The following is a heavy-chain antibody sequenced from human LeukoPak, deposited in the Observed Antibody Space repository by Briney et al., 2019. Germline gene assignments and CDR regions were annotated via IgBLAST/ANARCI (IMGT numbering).Heavy chain of an antibody. J-gene: IGHJ4*02. CDR3: ARGPPPYSSGWYFDY. D-gene: IGHD6-19*01. CDR2: IYSGGST. Sequence: GGSLRLSCAASGFTVSSNYMSWVRQAPGKGLEWVSVIYSGGSTYYADSVKGRFTISRDNAKNSLYLQMNSLRAEDTAVYYCARGPPPYSSGWYFDYWGQGTLITVSS. CDR1: GFTVSSNY. V-gene: IGHV3-53*01.